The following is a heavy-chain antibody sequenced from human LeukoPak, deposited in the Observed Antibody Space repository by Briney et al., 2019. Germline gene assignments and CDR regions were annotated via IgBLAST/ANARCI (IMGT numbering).Heavy chain of an antibody. CDR2: INHRGST. D-gene: IGHD2-2*01. CDR3: ARPVYCSSTTCAGPFHI. Sequence: SETLSLTCAVYGGSLTNYYWSWIRQPPGKGLEWIGKINHRGSTYYSPFLKSRVTISVDTSKNQFSLRLTSVTAADTAVYYCARPVYCSSTTCAGPFHIWGQGTMVTVSS. V-gene: IGHV4-34*01. CDR1: GGSLTNYY. J-gene: IGHJ3*02.